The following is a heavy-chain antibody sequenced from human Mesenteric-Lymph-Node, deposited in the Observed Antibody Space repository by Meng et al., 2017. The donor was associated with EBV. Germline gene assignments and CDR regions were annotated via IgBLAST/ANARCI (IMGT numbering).Heavy chain of an antibody. CDR3: ASPGYPGGVLWFAN. V-gene: IGHV4-34*01. Sequence: AQLLQWGAGLLKPSSTLSPTCVVYGWSFSGYYLSWIRQSPGKGLEWIGEINHSGSTNYNPSLKSRVTISLDTSKTQFSLKLSSVTAADTAVYYCASPGYPGGVLWFANWGQGTLVTVSS. CDR2: INHSGST. CDR1: GWSFSGYY. J-gene: IGHJ4*02. D-gene: IGHD3-10*01.